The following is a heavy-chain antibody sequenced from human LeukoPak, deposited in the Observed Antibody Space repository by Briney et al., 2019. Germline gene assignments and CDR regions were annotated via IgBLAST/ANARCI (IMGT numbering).Heavy chain of an antibody. CDR1: GFTFSTYW. V-gene: IGHV3-74*01. CDR2: IDYDGINT. Sequence: PGGSLRLSCAASGFTFSTYWMHWVRHAPEKGPVWVSRIDYDGINTNYADSVKGRFSISRDNAKNILYLQMSSLRADDTAVYYCVRGDFQPTWGQGTLVTVSS. J-gene: IGHJ5*02. CDR3: VRGDFQPT. D-gene: IGHD2/OR15-2a*01.